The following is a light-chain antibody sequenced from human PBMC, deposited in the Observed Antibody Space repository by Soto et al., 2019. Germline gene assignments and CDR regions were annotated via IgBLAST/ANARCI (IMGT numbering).Light chain of an antibody. V-gene: IGKV1-5*03. J-gene: IGKJ1*01. CDR2: KAS. CDR1: QSISSW. CDR3: QQYMSYS. Sequence: DIQMTQSPSTLSASVGDSVTITCRASQSISSWLAWYQQKPGKAPNLLIYKASTLESGVPSRFSGSGSGTEFTLTISSLQPDDFATYYCQQYMSYSVGQGTKVDIK.